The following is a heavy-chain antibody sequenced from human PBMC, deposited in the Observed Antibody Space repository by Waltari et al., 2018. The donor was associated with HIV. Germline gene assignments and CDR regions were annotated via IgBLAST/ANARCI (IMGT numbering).Heavy chain of an antibody. V-gene: IGHV1-24*01. Sequence: QVQMVTDGSEVNKPRVSDKVSSRVSGYPLTGLYIHWVREAPGDGLEWMGGFDPEEGETIYAQKFQGRVTMTEDTATDTAYMELSSLRSEDTAVYYCATGVSRVWSGYYYYYGMDVWGQGTTVTVSS. CDR2: FDPEEGET. J-gene: IGHJ6*02. CDR1: GYPLTGLY. D-gene: IGHD3-3*01. CDR3: ATGVSRVWSGYYYYYGMDV.